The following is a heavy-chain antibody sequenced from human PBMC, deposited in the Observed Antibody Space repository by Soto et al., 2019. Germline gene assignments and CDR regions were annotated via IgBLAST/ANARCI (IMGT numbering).Heavy chain of an antibody. J-gene: IGHJ4*02. Sequence: QVQLVESGGGVVQPGRSLRLSCAASGFTFSSYGMHWVRQAPGKGLEWVAVIQYDGSNKYYADSVKGRFTISRDNSKXXXXXXXXXXXXXXXXXXXXXXXXXXXXXXXSDDWGQGTLVTVSS. V-gene: IGHV3-30*03. CDR3: XXXXXXXXXXXSDD. CDR2: IQYDGSNK. CDR1: GFTFSSYG.